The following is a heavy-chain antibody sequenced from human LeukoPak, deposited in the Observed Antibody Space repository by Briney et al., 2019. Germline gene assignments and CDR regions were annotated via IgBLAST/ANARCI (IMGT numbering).Heavy chain of an antibody. CDR3: AGYGVYPY. V-gene: IGHV3-48*01. CDR2: FGISGTI. CDR1: GCAVNTYD. D-gene: IGHD5/OR15-5a*01. J-gene: IGHJ4*02. Sequence: GGSLRLSCAASGCAVNTYDMHWVRQAPGEGPQWIAYFGISGTIYYADSVRGRFTISRDSAKNSLYLQMNGLRVDDTAIYYCAGYGVYPYWGQGTPVTVSS.